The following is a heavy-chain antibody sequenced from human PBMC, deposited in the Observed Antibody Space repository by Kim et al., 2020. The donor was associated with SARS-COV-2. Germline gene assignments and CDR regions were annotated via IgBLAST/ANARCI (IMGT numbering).Heavy chain of an antibody. CDR1: GYSFTSYW. Sequence: GESLKISCKGSGYSFTSYWIGWVRQMPGKGLEWMGIIYPGDSDTRYSPSFQGQVTISADKSISTSYLQWSSLKASDTAIYYCARREWNYYGSGSANFAYWGQGTLVTVSS. CDR2: IYPGDSDT. D-gene: IGHD3-10*01. CDR3: ARREWNYYGSGSANFAY. V-gene: IGHV5-51*01. J-gene: IGHJ4*02.